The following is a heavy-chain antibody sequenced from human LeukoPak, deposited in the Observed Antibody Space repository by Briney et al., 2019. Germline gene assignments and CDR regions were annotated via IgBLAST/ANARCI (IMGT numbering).Heavy chain of an antibody. CDR3: VKDLRSDFMGVLSRYLSY. J-gene: IGHJ4*02. D-gene: IGHD2/OR15-2a*01. CDR1: GFTFSSFA. CDR2: ISRNGGST. V-gene: IGHV3-64D*09. Sequence: QTGGSLRLSCSASGFTFSSFAMHWVRQAPGKGLEYVAAISRNGGSTYYADSVKGRFTISRDNSKSTLYLQMSSLRAEDTAVYLCVKDLRSDFMGVLSRYLSYWGQGTLVTVPS.